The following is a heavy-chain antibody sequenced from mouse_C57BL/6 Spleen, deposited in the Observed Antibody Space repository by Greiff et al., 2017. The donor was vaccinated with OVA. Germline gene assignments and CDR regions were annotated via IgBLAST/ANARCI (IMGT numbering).Heavy chain of an antibody. V-gene: IGHV1-19*01. J-gene: IGHJ4*01. CDR1: GYTFTDYY. D-gene: IGHD1-2*01. CDR3: ATHYNGAMDY. CDR2: INPYNGGT. Sequence: EVQLQQSGPVLVKPGASVKMSCKASGYTFTDYYMNWVKQSHGKSLEWIGVINPYNGGTSYNQKFKGKATLTVDKSSSTAYMELNSLTSEDSAVYYCATHYNGAMDYWGQGTSVTVSS.